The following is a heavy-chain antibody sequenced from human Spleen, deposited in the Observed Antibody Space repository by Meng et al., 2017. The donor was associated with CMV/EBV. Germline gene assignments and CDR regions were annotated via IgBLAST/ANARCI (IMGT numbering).Heavy chain of an antibody. Sequence: SETLSLTCAVHGGSFSGYFWTWIRQSPGKGLEWIGEISHSLTIYYNPSLKSRVTISVDTSKNQFSLKMNSMTAADTAVYYCATGASSSGRGDYWGQGTLVTVSS. D-gene: IGHD3-3*01. CDR1: GGSFSGYF. CDR2: ISHSLTI. J-gene: IGHJ4*02. V-gene: IGHV4-34*01. CDR3: ATGASSSGRGDY.